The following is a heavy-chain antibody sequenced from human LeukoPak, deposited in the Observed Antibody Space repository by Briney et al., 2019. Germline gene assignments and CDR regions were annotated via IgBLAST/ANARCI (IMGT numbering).Heavy chain of an antibody. D-gene: IGHD3-9*01. CDR3: AKWGDYDVLTGYYDPDY. J-gene: IGHJ4*02. CDR1: GFTFSNYA. CDR2: ITGSGGIT. V-gene: IGHV3-23*01. Sequence: GGSLRLSCVASGFTFSNYAMSWARHAPGKGLERVSAITGSGGITYYADSVKGRFTISRDNSKNTLYLQMNSLRAEDTAVYYCAKWGDYDVLTGYYDPDYWGQGTLVTVSS.